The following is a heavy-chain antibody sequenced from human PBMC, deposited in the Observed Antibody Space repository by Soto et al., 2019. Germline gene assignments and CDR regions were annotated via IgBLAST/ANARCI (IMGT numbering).Heavy chain of an antibody. D-gene: IGHD2-2*01. Sequence: EVQLVESGGGLVQPGRSLRLSCAASGFTFDNYAMHWVRQAPGKGLEWVSSISWNSGNTDYAGSVKGRFIISRDSAKHPLYLQLNRLRAEDTALYYCARSPQYCSSTNCRAYVAYWGQGTLVTVSS. CDR2: ISWNSGNT. J-gene: IGHJ4*02. CDR3: ARSPQYCSSTNCRAYVAY. CDR1: GFTFDNYA. V-gene: IGHV3-9*01.